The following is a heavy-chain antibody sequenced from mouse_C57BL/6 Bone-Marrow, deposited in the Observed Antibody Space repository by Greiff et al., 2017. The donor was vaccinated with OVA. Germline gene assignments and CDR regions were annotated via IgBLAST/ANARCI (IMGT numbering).Heavy chain of an antibody. V-gene: IGHV3-6*01. J-gene: IGHJ1*03. D-gene: IGHD2-2*01. Sequence: EVQRVESGPGLVKPSQSLSLTCSVTGYSITSCYYWNLIRQFPGNQLEWMGYISYDGSNNYNPTLKNRIPITRDTSKNQFFLKLNSVTTEDTATYYCARVWLPCWYFDVWGTGTAVTVTS. CDR3: ARVWLPCWYFDV. CDR1: GYSITSCYY. CDR2: ISYDGSN.